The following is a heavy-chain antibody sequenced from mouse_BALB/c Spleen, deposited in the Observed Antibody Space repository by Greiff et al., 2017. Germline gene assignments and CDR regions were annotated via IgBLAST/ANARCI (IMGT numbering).Heavy chain of an antibody. D-gene: IGHD2-3*01. Sequence: VQLQQSGAELVKPGASVKLSCTASGFNIKDPYMHWVKQRPEQGLEWIGRIDPANGNTKYDPKFQGKATITADTSSNTAYLQLSSLTSEDTAVYYCARTRYDGYSWFAYWGQGTLVTVSA. CDR3: ARTRYDGYSWFAY. CDR1: GFNIKDPY. V-gene: IGHV14-3*02. CDR2: IDPANGNT. J-gene: IGHJ3*01.